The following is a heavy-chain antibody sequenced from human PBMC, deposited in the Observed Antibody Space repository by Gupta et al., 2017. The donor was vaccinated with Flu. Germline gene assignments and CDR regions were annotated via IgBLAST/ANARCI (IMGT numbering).Heavy chain of an antibody. V-gene: IGHV4-31*03. CDR1: GGSISSGGYY. J-gene: IGHJ3*02. CDR3: ARDAYDSSGYYPSSSLAFDI. Sequence: QVQLQESGPGLVKPSQTLSLTCTVSGGSISSGGYYWSWIRQHPGKGLEWIGYIYYSGSTYYNPSLKSRVTISVDTSKNQFSLKLSSVTAADTAVYYCARDAYDSSGYYPSSSLAFDIWGQGTMVTVSS. D-gene: IGHD3-22*01. CDR2: IYYSGST.